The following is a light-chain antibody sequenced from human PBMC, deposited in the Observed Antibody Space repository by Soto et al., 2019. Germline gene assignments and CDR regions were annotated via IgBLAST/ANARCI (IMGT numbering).Light chain of an antibody. J-gene: IGKJ1*01. CDR2: WAS. CDR3: QQYYSTPLT. CDR1: QSVLYSSNNKNY. V-gene: IGKV4-1*01. Sequence: DIVMTHSPDSLAVSLGERATINCKSSQSVLYSSNNKNYLAWYQQKPGQRPKLLIYWASTRESGVPDRFSGSGSGTDFTLTISSLQAEDVAVYYCQQYYSTPLTFGQGTKVDIK.